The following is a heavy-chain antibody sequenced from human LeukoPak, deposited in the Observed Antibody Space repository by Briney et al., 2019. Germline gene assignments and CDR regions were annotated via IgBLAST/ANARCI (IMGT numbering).Heavy chain of an antibody. V-gene: IGHV1-46*01. CDR3: ARERGYYDSSGYYEPLPIDY. D-gene: IGHD3-22*01. J-gene: IGHJ4*02. Sequence: VSVKVSCKASGYTFTSYYMHWVRQAPGQGLEWMGIINPSGGSTSYAQKFQGRVTMTRDTSTSTVYMELSSLRSEDTAVYYCARERGYYDSSGYYEPLPIDYWGQGTLVTVSS. CDR1: GYTFTSYY. CDR2: INPSGGST.